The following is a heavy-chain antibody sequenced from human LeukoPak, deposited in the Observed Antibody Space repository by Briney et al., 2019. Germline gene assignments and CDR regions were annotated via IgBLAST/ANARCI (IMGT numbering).Heavy chain of an antibody. CDR1: GGSISSSSYL. V-gene: IGHV4-39*01. CDR2: IYYSGST. Sequence: SETLSLTCTVSGGSISSSSYLWGWIRQPPGKGLDWIESIYYSGSTYDNPPLKSRVTMSVDTSKNQFSLKLRSVTAADTAVYYCARGRREYCTSTSCYYYFDYWGQGTLVTVSS. D-gene: IGHD2-2*01. CDR3: ARGRREYCTSTSCYYYFDY. J-gene: IGHJ4*02.